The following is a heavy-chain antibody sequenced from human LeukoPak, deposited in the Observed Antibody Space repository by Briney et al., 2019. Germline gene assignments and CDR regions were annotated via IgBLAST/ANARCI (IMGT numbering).Heavy chain of an antibody. V-gene: IGHV1-18*01. CDR1: GYTFPSYG. CDR2: ISAYNGNT. CDR3: ARTFHYYDSSGYMYYFEY. J-gene: IGHJ4*02. Sequence: GASVKVSCKASGYTFPSYGISWVRQAPGQGLEWMGWISAYNGNTNYAQKLQGRVTMTTDTSASTAYMELRSLRSDDTAVYYCARTFHYYDSSGYMYYFEYWGQGTLVTVSS. D-gene: IGHD3-22*01.